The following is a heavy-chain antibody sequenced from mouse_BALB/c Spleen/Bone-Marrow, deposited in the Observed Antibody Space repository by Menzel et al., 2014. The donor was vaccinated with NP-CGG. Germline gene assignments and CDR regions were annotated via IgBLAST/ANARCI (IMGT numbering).Heavy chain of an antibody. CDR3: ARQRGYAYAMDY. D-gene: IGHD2-2*01. CDR1: GFAFSGYD. Sequence: EVMLVESGGGLVKPGGSLTLSCAASGFAFSGYDMSWVRQTPEKRLERVAYISSGGINTYYPDSVKGRFSISRDNAKNTLCLQMNSPKSEDTAMYYCARQRGYAYAMDYWGQGTSVTVSS. CDR2: ISSGGINT. J-gene: IGHJ4*01. V-gene: IGHV5-12-1*01.